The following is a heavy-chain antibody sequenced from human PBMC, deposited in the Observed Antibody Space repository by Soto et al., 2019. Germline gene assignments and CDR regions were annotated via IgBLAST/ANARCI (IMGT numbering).Heavy chain of an antibody. D-gene: IGHD5-12*01. CDR1: GFTFTAYN. V-gene: IGHV3-21*01. J-gene: IGHJ5*02. Sequence: LRLSCAASGFTFTAYNINWVRQAPGKGLEWVSSITSGRTYIYYAESVKGRFTISRDNAKKSLYLQMNGLRVEDTAMYYCARGYSGPWGQGTLVTVSS. CDR3: ARGYSGP. CDR2: ITSGRTYI.